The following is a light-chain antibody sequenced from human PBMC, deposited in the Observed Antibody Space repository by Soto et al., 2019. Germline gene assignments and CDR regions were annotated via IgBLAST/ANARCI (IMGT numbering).Light chain of an antibody. CDR2: EVN. Sequence: QSALTQPPSASGSPGQSVAISCTGTSIAVGGYNYVSWYQQHPGKAPKLMIYEVNKRPSGVPDRFSGSKSGNTASLTVSGLQAEDEADYYCSSYAGSSNVFGTGTKLTVL. V-gene: IGLV2-8*01. CDR3: SSYAGSSNV. CDR1: SIAVGGYNY. J-gene: IGLJ1*01.